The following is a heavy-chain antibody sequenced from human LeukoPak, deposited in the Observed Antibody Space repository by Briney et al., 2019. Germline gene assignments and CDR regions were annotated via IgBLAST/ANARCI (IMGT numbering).Heavy chain of an antibody. CDR3: AKDLGRYRNNYFDY. CDR1: GFTFSSYA. V-gene: IGHV3-23*01. CDR2: ISGSGGGT. J-gene: IGHJ4*02. Sequence: GGSLRLSCAASGFTFSSYAMTWVRQAPEKGLEWVATISGSGGGTYYADSVKGRFTISRDDSKNTLYLQMNSLRAEDTAVYYCAKDLGRYRNNYFDYWGQGTLVTVSS. D-gene: IGHD1-26*01.